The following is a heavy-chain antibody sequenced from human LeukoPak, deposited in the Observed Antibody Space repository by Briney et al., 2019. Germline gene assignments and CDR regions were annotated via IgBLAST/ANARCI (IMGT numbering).Heavy chain of an antibody. Sequence: PGGSLRLSCTASGFTFRGYALTWVRQAPGMGPEWVGFISSTAYGGTAEYAASVRGRFTISRDDSKSIAFLQMNSLKTEDTAMYYCSRGAVPPDYWGQGTLVTVSS. CDR1: GFTFRGYA. J-gene: IGHJ4*02. D-gene: IGHD4-17*01. CDR3: SRGAVPPDY. CDR2: ISSTAYGGTA. V-gene: IGHV3-49*04.